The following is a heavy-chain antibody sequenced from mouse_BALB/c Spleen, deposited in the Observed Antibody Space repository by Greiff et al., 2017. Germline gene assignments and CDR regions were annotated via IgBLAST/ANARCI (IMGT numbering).Heavy chain of an antibody. V-gene: IGHV14-3*02. CDR1: GFNIKDTY. CDR2: IDPANGNT. J-gene: IGHJ1*01. Sequence: VQLQQSGAELVKPGASVKLSCTASGFNIKDTYMHWVKQRPEQGLEWIGRIDPANGNTKYDPKFQGKATIKADTSSNTAYLQLSSLTSEDTAVYYCARSRDYRYFDVWGAGTTVTVSS. CDR3: ARSRDYRYFDV.